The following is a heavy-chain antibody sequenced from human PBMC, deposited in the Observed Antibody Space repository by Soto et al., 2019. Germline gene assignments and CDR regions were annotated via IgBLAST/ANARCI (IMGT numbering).Heavy chain of an antibody. CDR1: GYTFTSYD. CDR3: ARGVTYYYDSSGYYHDY. J-gene: IGHJ4*02. D-gene: IGHD3-22*01. V-gene: IGHV1-8*01. Sequence: ASVKVSCKASGYTFTSYDINWVRQATGQGLEWMGWMNPNSGNTGYAQKFQGRVTMTRNTSISTAYMELSSLRSEDTAVYYCARGVTYYYDSSGYYHDYWGQGTLVTVSS. CDR2: MNPNSGNT.